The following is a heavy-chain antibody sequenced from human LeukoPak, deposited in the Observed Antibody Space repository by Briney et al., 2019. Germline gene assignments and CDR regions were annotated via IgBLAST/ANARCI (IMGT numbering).Heavy chain of an antibody. CDR3: AKAGPIQAAAGRYYFDY. V-gene: IGHV3-7*01. CDR1: GFTFSSYW. CDR2: IKQDGSEK. D-gene: IGHD6-13*01. Sequence: PGGSLRLSCAASGFTFSSYWMSWVRQAPGEGLEWVANIKQDGSEKYYVDSVKGRFTISRDNAKNSLYLQMNSLRAEDTAVYYCAKAGPIQAAAGRYYFDYWGQGTLVTVSS. J-gene: IGHJ4*02.